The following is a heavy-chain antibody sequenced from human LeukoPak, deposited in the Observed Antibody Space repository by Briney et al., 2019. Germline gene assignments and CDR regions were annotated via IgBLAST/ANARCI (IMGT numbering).Heavy chain of an antibody. D-gene: IGHD6-19*01. CDR2: INHSGST. Sequence: PSETLSLTCAVYGGSFSGYYWSWIRQPPGKGLEWIGEINHSGSTNYNPSLKSRVTISVDTSKNQFSLKLSSVTAADTAVYYCARPGYSSGWYFHRYFDLRGRGTLVTVSS. CDR1: GGSFSGYY. CDR3: ARPGYSSGWYFHRYFDL. V-gene: IGHV4-34*01. J-gene: IGHJ2*01.